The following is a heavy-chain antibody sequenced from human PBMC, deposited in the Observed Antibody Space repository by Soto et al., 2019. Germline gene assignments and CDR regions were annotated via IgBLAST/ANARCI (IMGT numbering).Heavy chain of an antibody. Sequence: EVQLLESGGGLLQPGRSLRLSCAASGFTFTDYAMSWVRQAPGKGLEWVSLIDASGGYTYYADSVKGRFTISRDNSRNTLYLQMNSLRAEHTAVYYCAKDPKAGPPYYFNYWGQGSLVTVSS. J-gene: IGHJ4*02. V-gene: IGHV3-23*01. CDR3: AKDPKAGPPYYFNY. CDR1: GFTFTDYA. D-gene: IGHD6-13*01. CDR2: IDASGGYT.